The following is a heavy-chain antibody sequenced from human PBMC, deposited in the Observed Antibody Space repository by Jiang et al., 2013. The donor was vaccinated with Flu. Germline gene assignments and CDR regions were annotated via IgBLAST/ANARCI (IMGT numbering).Heavy chain of an antibody. V-gene: IGHV1-8*02. Sequence: GAEVKKPGASVKVSCKASGYTFTTYDIHWVRQATGQGLEWMGWLNPNSGNTVYAQKFQGRLTMTRNTSVSTAYMELSSLRSEDTAVYYCARDVGYCDSTSCYSVGFDPWGQGTLVTVSS. CDR1: GYTFTTYD. CDR2: LNPNSGNT. J-gene: IGHJ5*02. D-gene: IGHD2-2*01. CDR3: ARDVGYCDSTSCYSVGFDP.